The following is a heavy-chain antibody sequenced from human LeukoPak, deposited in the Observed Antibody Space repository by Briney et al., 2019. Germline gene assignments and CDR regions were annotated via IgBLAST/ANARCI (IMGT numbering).Heavy chain of an antibody. D-gene: IGHD3-3*01. CDR1: GYTFTSYY. CDR2: INPSGGST. J-gene: IGHJ4*02. V-gene: IGHV1-46*01. Sequence: ASVKVSCKASGYTFTSYYMHWVRQAPGQGLEWMGIINPSGGSTSYAQKFQGRVTMTRDMSTSTVYTELSSLRSEDTAVYYCARGGTPTYYDFWSGYPPNDYWGQGTLVTVSS. CDR3: ARGGTPTYYDFWSGYPPNDY.